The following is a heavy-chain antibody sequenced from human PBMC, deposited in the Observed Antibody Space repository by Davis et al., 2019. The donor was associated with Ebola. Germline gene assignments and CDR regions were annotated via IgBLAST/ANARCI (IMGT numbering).Heavy chain of an antibody. V-gene: IGHV1-2*02. CDR2: INPNSGGT. Sequence: ASVKVSCKASGYTFTGYYIHWVRQAPGQGLEWMGWINPNSGGTNYAQKFQGRVTMTRDTSISTAYMELSRLRSDDTAVYYCARDRRFCGSTSCPSYYYYYYMDVWGKGTTVTVSS. CDR3: ARDRRFCGSTSCPSYYYYYYMDV. J-gene: IGHJ6*03. CDR1: GYTFTGYY. D-gene: IGHD2-2*01.